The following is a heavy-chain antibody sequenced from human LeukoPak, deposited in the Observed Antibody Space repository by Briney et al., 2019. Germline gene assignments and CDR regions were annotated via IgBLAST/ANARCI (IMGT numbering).Heavy chain of an antibody. Sequence: SVKVSCKASGGTFSSYAISWVRQAPGQGLEWMGGIIPIFGTANYAQKFQGRVTITADKSTSTVYMELSSLRSEDTAVYYCARKSYYDSSGYSDAFDIWGQGTMVTVSS. CDR1: GGTFSSYA. J-gene: IGHJ3*02. CDR2: IIPIFGTA. CDR3: ARKSYYDSSGYSDAFDI. D-gene: IGHD3-22*01. V-gene: IGHV1-69*06.